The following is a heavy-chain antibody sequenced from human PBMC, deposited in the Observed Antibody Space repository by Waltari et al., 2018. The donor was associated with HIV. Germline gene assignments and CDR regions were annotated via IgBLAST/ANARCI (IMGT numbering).Heavy chain of an antibody. Sequence: EVRLVESGGGLVKPGGSLTLSCTASGFNFHLFTLTWVRLGPGKGLEWVSSISRGSYYFYYSDAVKGRFTVSRDNAKNSLLLQLDTLTAEDTAVYFCVRDRTSETTGDFDSWGQGVPVTVSS. V-gene: IGHV3-21*02. J-gene: IGHJ4*02. CDR2: ISRGSYYF. CDR3: VRDRTSETTGDFDS. CDR1: GFNFHLFT. D-gene: IGHD1-1*01.